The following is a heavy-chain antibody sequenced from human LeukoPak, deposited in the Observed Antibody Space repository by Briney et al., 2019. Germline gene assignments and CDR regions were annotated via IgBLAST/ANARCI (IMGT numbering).Heavy chain of an antibody. Sequence: GASVKVSCKASGYTFTGYYMHWVRQAPGQGLEWMGWINPNSGGTNYAQKFQGRVTMTRDTSISTAYMELSRLRSDDTAVYYCARDSRILWFGEVNRFDYWGQGTLVTVSS. D-gene: IGHD3-10*01. CDR2: INPNSGGT. J-gene: IGHJ4*02. CDR3: ARDSRILWFGEVNRFDY. V-gene: IGHV1-2*02. CDR1: GYTFTGYY.